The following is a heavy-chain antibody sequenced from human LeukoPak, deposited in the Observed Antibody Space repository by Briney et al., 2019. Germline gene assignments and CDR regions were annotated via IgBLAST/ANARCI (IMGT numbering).Heavy chain of an antibody. CDR1: GFTFSSYG. J-gene: IGHJ5*02. D-gene: IGHD2-15*01. CDR2: IWYDGSNK. V-gene: IGHV3-33*01. CDR3: ARERGYCSGGSCYGWFDP. Sequence: GGSLRLSCAASGFTFSSYGMHWVSQAPGKGLEWVAVIWYDGSNKYYADSVKGRFTFSRDNSKNTLYLRMNSLRAEDTAVYYCARERGYCSGGSCYGWFDPWGQGTLVTVSS.